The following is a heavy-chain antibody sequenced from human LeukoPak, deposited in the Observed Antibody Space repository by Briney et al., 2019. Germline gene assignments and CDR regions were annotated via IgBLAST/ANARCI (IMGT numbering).Heavy chain of an antibody. D-gene: IGHD5-18*01. J-gene: IGHJ4*02. CDR3: ARARGYSYGYSDY. CDR1: RFTFSSYS. CDR2: ISSSGSTI. Sequence: QPGGSLRLSCAASRFTFSSYSMNWVRQAPGKGLEWVSYISSSGSTIDYADSVKGRFTISRDNAKNSLYLQMNSLRAEDTAVYYCARARGYSYGYSDYWGQGTLVTVSS. V-gene: IGHV3-48*01.